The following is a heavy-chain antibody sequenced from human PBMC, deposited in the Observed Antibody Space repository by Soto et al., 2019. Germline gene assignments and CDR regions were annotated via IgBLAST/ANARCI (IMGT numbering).Heavy chain of an antibody. Sequence: SGGSLRLSCAASEFPFSSFWMSWVRQAPGKGLEWVALIWFDGSDKYYTESVKGRFTISRDNSKSTLYLQMNSLRAEDTAVYYCARLYCSASSCYSVGAFDIRGQGTMVTVSS. CDR1: EFPFSSFW. J-gene: IGHJ3*02. CDR3: ARLYCSASSCYSVGAFDI. D-gene: IGHD2-15*01. V-gene: IGHV3-33*08. CDR2: IWFDGSDK.